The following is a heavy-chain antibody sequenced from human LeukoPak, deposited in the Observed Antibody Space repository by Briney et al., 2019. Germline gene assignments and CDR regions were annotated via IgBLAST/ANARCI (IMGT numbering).Heavy chain of an antibody. Sequence: GGSLRLSCAASGFTFSSNAMSWVRQAPGKGLEWVSGISGSGDRTHYADSVKGRFTISRDNSKNTLYLQMNSLRAEDTAVYYCANLRFLEWLFGYYGMDVWGQGTTVTVSS. D-gene: IGHD3-3*01. V-gene: IGHV3-23*01. J-gene: IGHJ6*02. CDR2: ISGSGDRT. CDR3: ANLRFLEWLFGYYGMDV. CDR1: GFTFSSNA.